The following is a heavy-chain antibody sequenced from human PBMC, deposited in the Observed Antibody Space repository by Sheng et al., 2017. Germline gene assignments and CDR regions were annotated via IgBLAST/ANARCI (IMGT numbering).Heavy chain of an antibody. D-gene: IGHD3-10*01. CDR3: ARDRYGSGSIDP. J-gene: IGHJ5*02. CDR1: GGSVSSGSYY. CDR2: IYYSGST. V-gene: IGHV4-61*01. Sequence: QVQLQESGPGLVKPSETLSLTCTVSGGSVSSGSYYWSWIRQPPGKGLEWIGYIYYSGSTNYNTSLKSRVSMSVDTSKNQFSLKLSSVTAADTAVYYCARDRYGSGSIDPWGQGTLVTVSS.